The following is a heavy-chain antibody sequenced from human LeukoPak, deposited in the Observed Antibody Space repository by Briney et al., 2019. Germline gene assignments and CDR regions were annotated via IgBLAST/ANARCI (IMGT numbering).Heavy chain of an antibody. D-gene: IGHD5-18*01. V-gene: IGHV4-38-2*02. J-gene: IGHJ3*02. Sequence: PSETLSLTCSVSGYSVSSGYYWGWIRQPPGKGLEWIGSIYYSGSTYYNPSLKSRVTMSVDTSKNQFSLKLSSVTAADTAVYYCARYTAMVNDAFDIWGQGTMVTVSS. CDR2: IYYSGST. CDR1: GYSVSSGYY. CDR3: ARYTAMVNDAFDI.